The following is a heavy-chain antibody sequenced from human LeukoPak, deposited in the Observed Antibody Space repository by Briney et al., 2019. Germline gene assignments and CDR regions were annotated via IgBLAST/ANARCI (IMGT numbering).Heavy chain of an antibody. V-gene: IGHV1-69*05. CDR1: GGTFSSYA. CDR3: ARVKDGYNPYYYYYMDV. J-gene: IGHJ6*03. Sequence: SVTVSCKASGGTFSSYAISWVRQAPGQGLEWMGGVIPIFGTANYAQKFQGRVTITTDESTSTAYMELSSLRSEDTAVYYCARVKDGYNPYYYYYMDVWGKGTTVTVSS. D-gene: IGHD5-24*01. CDR2: VIPIFGTA.